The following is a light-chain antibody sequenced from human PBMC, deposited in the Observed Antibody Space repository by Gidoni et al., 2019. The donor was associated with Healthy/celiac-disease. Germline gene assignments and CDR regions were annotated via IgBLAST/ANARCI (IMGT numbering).Light chain of an antibody. J-gene: IGKJ3*01. CDR1: QSLLHSNGYNY. Sequence: DIVMTQSPLSLPVTPGEPASISCRSSQSLLHSNGYNYLDWYLQKPGQSPQLLIYLGSNRASGVPDRFSGSGSGTDFTLKISRVEAEDVGVYYCIQALQTPPGTFGPGTKVDIK. CDR2: LGS. CDR3: IQALQTPPGT. V-gene: IGKV2-28*01.